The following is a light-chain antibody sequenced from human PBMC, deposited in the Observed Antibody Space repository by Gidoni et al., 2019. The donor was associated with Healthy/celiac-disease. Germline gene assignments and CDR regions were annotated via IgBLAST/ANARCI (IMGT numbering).Light chain of an antibody. CDR3: LQYLHAPRT. CDR2: WAS. Sequence: DVVMTQSPDSLPVSLGERATIHCKSSQSVLYCSNKKNYLAWYQHKPGQPPKLLIFWASIRDSGVPDRFSCSGSGTDFTLTINSLQAEVVAIYYCLQYLHAPRTFGQGTMVEI. J-gene: IGKJ1*01. CDR1: QSVLYCSNKKNY. V-gene: IGKV4-1*01.